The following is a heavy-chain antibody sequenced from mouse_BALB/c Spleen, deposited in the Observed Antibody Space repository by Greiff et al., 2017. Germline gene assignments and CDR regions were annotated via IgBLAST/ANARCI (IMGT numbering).Heavy chain of an antibody. Sequence: EVQGVESGGGLVKPGGSLKLSCAASGFTFSSYAMSWVRQTPEKRLEWVATISSGGSYTYYPDSVKGRFTISRDNAKNTLYLQMSSLRSEDTAMYYCARHDYGSSWFAYWGQGTLVTVSA. D-gene: IGHD1-1*01. J-gene: IGHJ3*01. CDR2: ISSGGSYT. CDR1: GFTFSSYA. CDR3: ARHDYGSSWFAY. V-gene: IGHV5-9-3*01.